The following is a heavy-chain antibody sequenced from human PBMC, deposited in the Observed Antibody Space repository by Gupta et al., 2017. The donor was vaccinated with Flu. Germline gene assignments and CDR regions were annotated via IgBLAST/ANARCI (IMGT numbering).Heavy chain of an antibody. CDR2: IKSKTDGGTV. CDR1: GFTFSKAW. D-gene: IGHD6-19*01. V-gene: IGHV3-15*01. CDR3: TTYDSIGWQV. Sequence: EVQLVESGGGLVMPGGALRLSCAASGFTFSKAWMTWVREVPGKELEWVGRIKSKTDGGTVDYAAPVKGRFTISRDDSKDSLYLQMNSLKMEDKAVYYCTTYDSIGWQVWGQGTLVTVSS. J-gene: IGHJ4*02.